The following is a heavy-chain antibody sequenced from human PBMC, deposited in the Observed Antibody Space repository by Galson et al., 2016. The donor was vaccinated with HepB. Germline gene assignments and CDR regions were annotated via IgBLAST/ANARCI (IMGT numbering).Heavy chain of an antibody. CDR2: ITGSGGST. D-gene: IGHD6-19*01. Sequence: SLRLSCAASGFTFSSYGMSWVRQAPGKGLEGVSGITGSGGSTYYADSVKGRFTISRDNSKNTLYLQMNSLRAEDTAVYYCAKPHIAVAGHGGLAFNMWGQGTMVPVSS. V-gene: IGHV3-23*01. CDR3: AKPHIAVAGHGGLAFNM. J-gene: IGHJ3*02. CDR1: GFTFSSYG.